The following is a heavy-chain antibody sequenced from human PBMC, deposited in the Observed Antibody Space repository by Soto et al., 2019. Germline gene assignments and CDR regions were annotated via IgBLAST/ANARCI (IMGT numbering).Heavy chain of an antibody. CDR2: ISGSGAGT. CDR3: ANARYCSGGSCYGLPYYYGMDV. D-gene: IGHD2-15*01. Sequence: EVHLLESGGGLVQPGGPLRLSCAASGFPFSSYAMSWVRQAPGKGLEWVSGISGSGAGTYYADSVQGRFTISRDNSENTLYLEMNSLRAEDTAVYYCANARYCSGGSCYGLPYYYGMDVWGQGTTVTVSS. J-gene: IGHJ6*02. V-gene: IGHV3-23*01. CDR1: GFPFSSYA.